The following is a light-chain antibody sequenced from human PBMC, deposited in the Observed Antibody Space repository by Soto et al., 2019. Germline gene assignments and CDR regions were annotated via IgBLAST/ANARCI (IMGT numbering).Light chain of an antibody. CDR2: GAS. Sequence: EIVLTQSPGTLSLSPGERATVSCRASQSVSSSHLAWYQQKSGQAPRLLIYGASSRATGIPDRFSGSGSGTDFTLTISRLEPEDFAVYYCQLYGSSPLYIFGQGTNPEIK. V-gene: IGKV3-20*01. CDR3: QLYGSSPLYI. J-gene: IGKJ2*01. CDR1: QSVSSSH.